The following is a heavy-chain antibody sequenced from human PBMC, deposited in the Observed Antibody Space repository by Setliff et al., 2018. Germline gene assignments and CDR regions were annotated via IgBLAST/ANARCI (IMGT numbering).Heavy chain of an antibody. J-gene: IGHJ5*02. CDR3: ARSHHLALTNWFDA. V-gene: IGHV4-34*08. CDR1: GGTFSDYY. CDR2: INHRGST. D-gene: IGHD3-3*02. Sequence: PSETLSLTCAAYGGTFSDYYWTWIRQPPGKGLEWIGEINHRGSTNYNPSLKSRATISIDTSKDQFSLKLTSVTAADTAVYYCARSHHLALTNWFDAWGQGIRVTVSS.